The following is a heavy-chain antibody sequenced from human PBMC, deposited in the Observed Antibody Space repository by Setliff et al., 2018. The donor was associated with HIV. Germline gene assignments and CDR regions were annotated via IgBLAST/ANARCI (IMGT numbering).Heavy chain of an antibody. CDR2: ISVYNGNT. V-gene: IGHV1-18*01. CDR3: ARVYCSGGSCFTFDY. CDR1: GYTFTSYG. J-gene: IGHJ4*01. D-gene: IGHD2-15*01. Sequence: ASVKVSCKASGYTFTSYGVTWVRQAPGQGLEWMGWISVYNGNTNYAQKLQGRVTMTTDTSTSTACMELRSLRSDDTAVYYCARVYCSGGSCFTFDYWGRGTLVTVSS.